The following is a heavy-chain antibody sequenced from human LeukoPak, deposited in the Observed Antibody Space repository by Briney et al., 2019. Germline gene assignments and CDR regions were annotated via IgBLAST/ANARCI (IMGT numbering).Heavy chain of an antibody. V-gene: IGHV3-15*07. J-gene: IGHJ3*02. CDR2: IKSKTDGGTT. D-gene: IGHD6-13*01. CDR3: TTQFGRGSSWTHDAFDI. CDR1: GFTFSNAW. Sequence: PGGSLRLSCAASGFTFSNAWMNWVRQAPGKGLEWVGRIKSKTDGGTTDYAAPVKGRFTISRDDSKNTLYLQMNSLKTEDTAVYYCTTQFGRGSSWTHDAFDIWGQGTMVTVSS.